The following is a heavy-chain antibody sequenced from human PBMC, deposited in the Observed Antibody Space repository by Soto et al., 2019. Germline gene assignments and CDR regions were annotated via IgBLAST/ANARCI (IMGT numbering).Heavy chain of an antibody. J-gene: IGHJ6*02. Sequence: QVQLVESGGGLVRPGGSQRLSCAASGFTFSDYYMTWIRQAPGKGLEWVSYITGSSDYTNYADSVKGRFTISRDNVKNSLYLQMNSLRAEDTAVYYCAREYYYGMDVWGQGTTVTVSS. CDR1: GFTFSDYY. V-gene: IGHV3-11*05. CDR2: ITGSSDYT. CDR3: AREYYYGMDV.